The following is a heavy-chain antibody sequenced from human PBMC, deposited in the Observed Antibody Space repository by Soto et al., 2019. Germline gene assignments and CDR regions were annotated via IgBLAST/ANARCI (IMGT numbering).Heavy chain of an antibody. Sequence: GGSLRLSCAASGCTFSSYAMSWVRQAPGKGLEWVSAISGSGGSTYYADSVKGRFTISRDNSKNTLYLQMNSLRAEDTAVYYCARIVSYDSSGYYCDDAFDIWGQGTMVTVSS. D-gene: IGHD3-22*01. CDR3: ARIVSYDSSGYYCDDAFDI. CDR1: GCTFSSYA. V-gene: IGHV3-23*01. CDR2: ISGSGGST. J-gene: IGHJ3*02.